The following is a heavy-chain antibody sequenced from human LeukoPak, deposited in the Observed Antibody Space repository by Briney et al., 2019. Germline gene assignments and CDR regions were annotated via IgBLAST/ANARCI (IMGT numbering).Heavy chain of an antibody. D-gene: IGHD1-26*01. CDR3: ARVGSHSGGSGGGSNYYYYGMDV. CDR1: GFTFSSYS. Sequence: GGSLRLSCAASGFTFSSYSMNWVRQAPGKGLEWVSYISSSSSTIYYADSVKGRFTISRDNAKNSLYLQMNSLRAEDTAVYYCARVGSHSGGSGGGSNYYYYGMDVWGQGTTVTVSS. CDR2: ISSSSSTI. J-gene: IGHJ6*02. V-gene: IGHV3-48*01.